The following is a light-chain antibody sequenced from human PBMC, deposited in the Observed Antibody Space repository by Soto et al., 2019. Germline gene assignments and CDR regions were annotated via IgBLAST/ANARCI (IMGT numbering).Light chain of an antibody. J-gene: IGKJ2*02. V-gene: IGKV3-15*01. CDR3: HQYNNWPPGT. CDR1: QSISSN. CDR2: GAS. Sequence: EIVMTQSPATLSVSPGARATLSCRASQSISSNLAWYQQKPGQAPSLLLYGASTRATGSPARFSGSGSGTDFPHTISSLQSEDFAVYYCHQYNNWPPGTFGQGTKLEIK.